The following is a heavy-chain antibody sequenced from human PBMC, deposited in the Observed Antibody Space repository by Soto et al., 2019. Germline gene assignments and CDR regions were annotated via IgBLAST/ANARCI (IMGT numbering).Heavy chain of an antibody. CDR1: GGSFNNYV. J-gene: IGHJ3*02. Sequence: QVQLVQSGAEVRKPGSSLKVSSEASGGSFNNYVIIWLRQAPGQGLEWMGGIIPNYEAANYAQKFRGRLTITADKATNTAYMELNSLRPEDTATYYCARYWNAGTLYGAFDIWGQGTTVIVS. CDR3: ARYWNAGTLYGAFDI. V-gene: IGHV1-69*06. CDR2: IIPNYEAA. D-gene: IGHD4-17*01.